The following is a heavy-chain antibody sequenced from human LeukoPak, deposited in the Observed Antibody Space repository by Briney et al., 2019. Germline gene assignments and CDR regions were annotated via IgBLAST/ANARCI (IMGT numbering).Heavy chain of an antibody. J-gene: IGHJ4*02. CDR3: ATDKSYGFDS. Sequence: GGSLKLSCAASGFTFSDSGMHWVRQAPGKGLVWVSRINGDGSSTSYADSVKGRFTISRDNAKNTLYLQMNSLRAEDTAVYYCATDKSYGFDSWGQGTLVTVSS. D-gene: IGHD5-18*01. CDR2: INGDGSST. CDR1: GFTFSDSG. V-gene: IGHV3-74*01.